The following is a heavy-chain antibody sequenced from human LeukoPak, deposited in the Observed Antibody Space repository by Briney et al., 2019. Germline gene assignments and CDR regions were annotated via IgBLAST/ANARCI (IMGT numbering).Heavy chain of an antibody. Sequence: GGSLRLSCAASGFYFANYAMSWVRQAPGKGLEWVSATVGGGSPNTYHADSVKGWFTISRDNAKTSLYLQMNSLRAEDTAVYYCARHLSGVTGYTYGRGIDYWGQGTLVTVSS. CDR3: ARHLSGVTGYTYGRGIDY. D-gene: IGHD5-18*01. J-gene: IGHJ4*02. V-gene: IGHV3-23*01. CDR1: GFYFANYA. CDR2: TVGGGSPNT.